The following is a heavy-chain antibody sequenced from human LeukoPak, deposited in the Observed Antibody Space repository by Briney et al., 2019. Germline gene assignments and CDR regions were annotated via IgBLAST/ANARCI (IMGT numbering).Heavy chain of an antibody. D-gene: IGHD3-10*01. CDR1: GGSISSGDYY. J-gene: IGHJ4*02. V-gene: IGHV4-30-4*01. CDR3: AREQVRGAYFDY. CDR2: IYYSGST. Sequence: SQTLSLTCTVSGGSISSGDYYWSWIRQPPGKGLEWIGYIYYSGSTYYNPSLTSRVTISVDTSKNQFSLKLSSVTAADTAVYYCAREQVRGAYFDYWGQGTLVTVSS.